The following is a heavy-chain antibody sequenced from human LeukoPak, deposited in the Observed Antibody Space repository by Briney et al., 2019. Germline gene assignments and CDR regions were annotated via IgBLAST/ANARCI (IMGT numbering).Heavy chain of an antibody. Sequence: TSVKVSCKASGFTFTSSAVQWVRQARGQRLEWIGWIVVGSGNTNYAQKFQERVTITRDMSTSTAYMELSSLRSEDTAVHYCARGQSNYYDSSGYSPEYFQHWGQGTLVTVSS. J-gene: IGHJ1*01. CDR1: GFTFTSSA. V-gene: IGHV1-58*01. CDR3: ARGQSNYYDSSGYSPEYFQH. D-gene: IGHD3-22*01. CDR2: IVVGSGNT.